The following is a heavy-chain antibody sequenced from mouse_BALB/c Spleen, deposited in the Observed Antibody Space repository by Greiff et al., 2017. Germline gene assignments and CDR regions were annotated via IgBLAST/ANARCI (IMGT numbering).Heavy chain of an antibody. CDR1: GFTFNTYA. Sequence: DVHLVESGGGLVQPKGSLKLSCAASGFTFNTYAMNWVRQAPGKGLEWVARIRSKSNNYATYYADSVKDRFTISRDDSQSMLYLQMNNLKTEDTAMYYCVRHGYDYWGQGTTLTVSS. D-gene: IGHD2-2*01. CDR2: IRSKSNNYAT. V-gene: IGHV10-1*02. J-gene: IGHJ2*01. CDR3: VRHGYDY.